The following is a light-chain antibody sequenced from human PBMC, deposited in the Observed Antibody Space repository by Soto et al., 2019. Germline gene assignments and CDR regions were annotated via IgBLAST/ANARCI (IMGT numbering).Light chain of an antibody. CDR3: QQYNNWPS. V-gene: IGKV3-20*01. CDR2: GAS. Sequence: EIVLTQSPGTLSLSPVERATLSCRASQSVSSSYLAWYQQKPGQAPRLLIYGASSRATGIPDRFSGSGSETEFTLTIRSLQSEDFAVYFCQQYNNWPSFGQGTRLEIK. CDR1: QSVSSSY. J-gene: IGKJ5*01.